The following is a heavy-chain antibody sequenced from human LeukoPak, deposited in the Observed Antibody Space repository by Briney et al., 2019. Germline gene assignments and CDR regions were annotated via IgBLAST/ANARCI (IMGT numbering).Heavy chain of an antibody. CDR3: ARVTMISTWYFDL. CDR2: INPNSGGT. Sequence: GASVKVSCKASGYTFTSYGISWVRQAPGQGLEWMGWINPNSGGTNYAQKFQGRVTMTRDTSISTAYMELSRLRSDDTAVYYCARVTMISTWYFDLWGRGTLVTVSS. J-gene: IGHJ2*01. V-gene: IGHV1-2*02. D-gene: IGHD3-22*01. CDR1: GYTFTSYG.